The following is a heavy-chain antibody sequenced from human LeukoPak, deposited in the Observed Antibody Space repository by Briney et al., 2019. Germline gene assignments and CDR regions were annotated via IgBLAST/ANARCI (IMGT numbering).Heavy chain of an antibody. CDR2: IRMDGVEK. J-gene: IGHJ4*01. CDR3: ARDGAPPGLYFDL. D-gene: IGHD6-13*01. V-gene: IGHV3-7*01. Sequence: GGSLTPSCAVSGFTFSSYWMNWVRQAPGKGLEWVASIRMDGVEKTYVDSVKGRFTISRDNTYNSLYLQMSSLRVEDTAVYFCARDGAPPGLYFDLWGRGTLVTVSS. CDR1: GFTFSSYW.